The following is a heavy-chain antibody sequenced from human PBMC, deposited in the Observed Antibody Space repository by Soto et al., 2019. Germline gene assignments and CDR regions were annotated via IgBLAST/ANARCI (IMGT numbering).Heavy chain of an antibody. Sequence: SVKLSCKASGGNVSSDVNSWVRQSAGQGLEWMGGIIPIFGTANYAQKFQGRVTITADESTSTAYMELSSLRSEYTAVYYSASLWFGLQCRRHQDLPDFRGQGSLVTVSS. J-gene: IGHJ4*02. CDR1: GGNVSSDV. D-gene: IGHD3-10*01. V-gene: IGHV1-69*13. CDR2: IIPIFGTA. CDR3: ASLWFGLQCRRHQDLPDF.